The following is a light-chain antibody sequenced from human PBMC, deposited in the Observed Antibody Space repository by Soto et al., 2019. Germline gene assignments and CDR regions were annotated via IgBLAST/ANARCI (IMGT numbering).Light chain of an antibody. CDR3: MQTTQFPHT. CDR1: RSLEHSDGNTY. Sequence: DVVLTQTPLSSPVTLGQPASISCRSSRSLEHSDGNTYLSWLHQRPGQPPRLLLYKISNRFSAVPDRFSGSGAETDFTLKISRVEAEDVGIYYCMQTTQFPHTFGGGTKVEI. CDR2: KIS. J-gene: IGKJ4*01. V-gene: IGKV2-24*01.